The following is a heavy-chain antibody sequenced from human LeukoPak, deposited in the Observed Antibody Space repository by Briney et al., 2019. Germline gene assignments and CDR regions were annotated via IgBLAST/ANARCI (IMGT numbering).Heavy chain of an antibody. CDR3: ARTEVRDYYYYYMDV. V-gene: IGHV4-61*02. J-gene: IGHJ6*03. Sequence: SETLSLTCTVSGGSISSGSYYWSWIRQPAGKGLEWIGRIYTSGSTNYNPSLKSRVTISVDTSKNQFSLKLNSVTAADTAVYYCARTEVRDYYYYYMDVWGKGTMVTVSS. CDR2: IYTSGST. CDR1: GGSISSGSYY.